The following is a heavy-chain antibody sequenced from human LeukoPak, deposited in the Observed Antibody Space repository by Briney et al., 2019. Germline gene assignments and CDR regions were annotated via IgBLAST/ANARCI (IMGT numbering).Heavy chain of an antibody. Sequence: GGSLRLSCAASGFTVSSNYMSWVRQAPGKGLEWVSVIYSGGSTYYADSVKSRSTISRHNSKNTLYLQMNSLRAEDTAVYYCARVQSGNDAFDIWGQGTMVTVSS. CDR3: ARVQSGNDAFDI. CDR1: GFTVSSNY. D-gene: IGHD1-26*01. CDR2: IYSGGST. V-gene: IGHV3-53*04. J-gene: IGHJ3*02.